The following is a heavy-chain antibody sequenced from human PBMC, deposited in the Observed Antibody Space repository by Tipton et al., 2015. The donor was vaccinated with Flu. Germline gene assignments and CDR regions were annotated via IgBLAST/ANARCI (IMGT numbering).Heavy chain of an antibody. CDR1: GGSVSSVSYY. J-gene: IGHJ6*02. V-gene: IGHV4-61*03. Sequence: TLSLTCTVSGGSVSSVSYYWSWSRQPPGKGLEWIGYIYYSGSTNYNPSLKSRVTISVDTAKNHFTLKLSSVTDADTAEYNCARDQVSPHLHYGMDVWGQGTTVTVS. D-gene: IGHD2-21*01. CDR2: IYYSGST. CDR3: ARDQVSPHLHYGMDV.